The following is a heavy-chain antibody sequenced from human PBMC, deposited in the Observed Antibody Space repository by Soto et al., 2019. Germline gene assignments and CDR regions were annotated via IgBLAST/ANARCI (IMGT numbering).Heavy chain of an antibody. D-gene: IGHD5-18*01. J-gene: IGHJ4*02. V-gene: IGHV4-4*07. CDR3: ASTTAMARGYFDY. Sequence: QVQLQESGPGLVKPSETLSLTCTVSGGSISSYYWSWIRQPAGKGLEWIGRIYTSGSTNYNPSLKSRVTMSVDTSKNQFFLNLSSVTAADTAVYYCASTTAMARGYFDYWGQGTLVTVSS. CDR1: GGSISSYY. CDR2: IYTSGST.